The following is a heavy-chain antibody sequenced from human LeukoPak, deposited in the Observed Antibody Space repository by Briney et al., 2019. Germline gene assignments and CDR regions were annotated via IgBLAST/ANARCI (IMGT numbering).Heavy chain of an antibody. J-gene: IGHJ4*02. CDR3: ARREASGSYLIDY. CDR1: GYSFTNYW. Sequence: GEYLKISCKGSGYSFTNYWIGWVRQMPGKGLAWMGIIYPGDSNTRYSPSFQGQVTISADKSISTAHLQWSSLKASDTAMYYCARREASGSYLIDYWGQGTLVTVSS. CDR2: IYPGDSNT. V-gene: IGHV5-51*01. D-gene: IGHD3-10*01.